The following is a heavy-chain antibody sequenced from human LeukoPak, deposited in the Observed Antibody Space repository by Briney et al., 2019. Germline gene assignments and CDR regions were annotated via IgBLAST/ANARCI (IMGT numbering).Heavy chain of an antibody. D-gene: IGHD6-13*01. J-gene: IGHJ6*03. CDR3: AREHSTPDYSYYYMDV. CDR2: ITSSGSTI. V-gene: IGHV3-11*04. Sequence: GGSLRLSCTASGFTFSDYYMSWIRQAPGRGLEWVSYITSSGSTIDYADSVKGRFTISRDNAKSSLFLQMNSLRAEDTAVYYCAREHSTPDYSYYYMDVWGKGTTVTVSS. CDR1: GFTFSDYY.